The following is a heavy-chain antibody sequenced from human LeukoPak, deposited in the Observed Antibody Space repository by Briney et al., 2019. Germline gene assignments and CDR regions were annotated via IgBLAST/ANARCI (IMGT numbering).Heavy chain of an antibody. D-gene: IGHD3-3*01. CDR3: ARDSTIFGVAKSITPYNWFDP. CDR2: FDPEDGET. V-gene: IGHV1-24*01. Sequence: ASVTVSCTVSGYTLTELSMHWVRQAPGKGLEWMGGFDPEDGETIYAQKFQGRVTMTEDTSTDTAYMELRSLRSDDTAVYYCARDSTIFGVAKSITPYNWFDPWGQGTLVTVSS. CDR1: GYTLTELS. J-gene: IGHJ5*02.